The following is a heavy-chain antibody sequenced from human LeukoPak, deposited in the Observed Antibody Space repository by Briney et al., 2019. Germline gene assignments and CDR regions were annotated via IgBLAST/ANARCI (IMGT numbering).Heavy chain of an antibody. J-gene: IGHJ4*02. CDR3: ARGEDYYDSSGATDY. CDR2: IIPIFGTA. CDR1: GGTFSSYA. Sequence: SVKVSCKASGGTFSSYAISWVRQAPGQGLEWMGGIIPIFGTANYAQKFQGRVTITADESTSTAYMELSSLRSEDTAVYYCARGEDYYDSSGATDYWGQGTLVTVSP. D-gene: IGHD3-22*01. V-gene: IGHV1-69*13.